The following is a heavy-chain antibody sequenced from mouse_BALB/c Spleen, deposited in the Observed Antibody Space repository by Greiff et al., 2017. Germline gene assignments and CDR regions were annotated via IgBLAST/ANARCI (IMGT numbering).Heavy chain of an antibody. V-gene: IGHV3-2*02. CDR1: GYSITSDYA. Sequence: EVHLVESGPGLVKPSQSLSLTCTVTGYSITSDYAWNWIRQFPGNKLEWMGYISYSGSTSYNPSLKSRISITRDTSKNQFFLQLNSVTTEDTATYYCARDSSGYYWGQGTTLTVSS. CDR3: ARDSSGYY. D-gene: IGHD3-2*01. CDR2: ISYSGST. J-gene: IGHJ2*01.